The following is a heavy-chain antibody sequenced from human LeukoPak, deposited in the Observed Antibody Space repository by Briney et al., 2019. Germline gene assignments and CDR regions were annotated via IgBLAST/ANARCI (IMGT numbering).Heavy chain of an antibody. Sequence: PGGSLRLSCAASGSTVSSNFMSWVRQAPGEGLEWVSVIYSSGYTVYTDSVKGRFTISRDNSKNTLYLQMNSPRADDTAVYYCVRASSTTAAGLFDYWGQGTLVTVS. D-gene: IGHD2-2*01. J-gene: IGHJ4*02. CDR2: IYSSGYT. V-gene: IGHV3-53*01. CDR3: VRASSTTAAGLFDY. CDR1: GSTVSSNF.